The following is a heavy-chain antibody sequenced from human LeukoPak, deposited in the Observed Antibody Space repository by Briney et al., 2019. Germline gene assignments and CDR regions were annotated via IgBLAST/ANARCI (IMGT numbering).Heavy chain of an antibody. CDR2: INAGNGNT. Sequence: ASVKVSCKASGYTFTGYYMHWVRQAPGQRLEWMGWINAGNGNTKYSQKSQGRVTITRDTSASTAYMELSSLRSEDTAVYYCARGIRLVTGSYYFDYWGQGTLVTVSS. J-gene: IGHJ4*02. D-gene: IGHD2-21*02. CDR1: GYTFTGYY. V-gene: IGHV1-3*01. CDR3: ARGIRLVTGSYYFDY.